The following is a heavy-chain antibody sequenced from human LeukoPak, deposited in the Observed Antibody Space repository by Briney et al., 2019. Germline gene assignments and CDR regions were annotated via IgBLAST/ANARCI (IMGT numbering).Heavy chain of an antibody. CDR2: INPSGGST. CDR3: ARGAYYYDSSGYSIDY. Sequence: ASVKVSCKASGYTFTSYYMHWVRQAPGQGLEWMGIINPSGGSTSYAQKFQGRVTMTRDTSTSTVYMELSSLRSEDTAVYYCARGAYYYDSSGYSIDYWGQGALVTVSS. CDR1: GYTFTSYY. J-gene: IGHJ4*02. V-gene: IGHV1-46*01. D-gene: IGHD3-22*01.